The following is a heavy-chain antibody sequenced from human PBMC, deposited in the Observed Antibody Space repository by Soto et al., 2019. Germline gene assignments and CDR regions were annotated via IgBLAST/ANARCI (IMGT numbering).Heavy chain of an antibody. V-gene: IGHV3-48*02. Sequence: EVQLVESGGGLVQPGGFLRLSCAASGFTFSSYSMNWVRQAPGKGLEWVSYISSSSSTIYYADSVKGRFTISRDNAKNSLYLQMNSLRDEDTAVYYCARDIPAPSSGWHSPVAYFDYWGQGTLVTVSS. J-gene: IGHJ4*02. CDR1: GFTFSSYS. CDR2: ISSSSSTI. CDR3: ARDIPAPSSGWHSPVAYFDY. D-gene: IGHD6-19*01.